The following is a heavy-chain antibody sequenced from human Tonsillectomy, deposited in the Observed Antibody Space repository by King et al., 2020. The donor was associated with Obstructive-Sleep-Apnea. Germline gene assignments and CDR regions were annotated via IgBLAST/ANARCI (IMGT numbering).Heavy chain of an antibody. D-gene: IGHD1-26*01. CDR1: GDSISSYY. Sequence: VQLQESGPGLVKPSETLSLTCTVSGDSISSYYWSWIRQPPGKGLEWIGYIYYSGSTKYNPSLKSRVTISVDTSQNQFSLKLSSVTAADTAGYYCARNTEHYYYYGMDVWGQGTTVTVSS. J-gene: IGHJ6*02. CDR2: IYYSGST. V-gene: IGHV4-59*08. CDR3: ARNTEHYYYYGMDV.